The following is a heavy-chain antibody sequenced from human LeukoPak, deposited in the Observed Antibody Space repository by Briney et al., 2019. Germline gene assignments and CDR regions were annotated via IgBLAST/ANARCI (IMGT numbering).Heavy chain of an antibody. CDR3: ARVSVVRGWFDP. D-gene: IGHD4-23*01. CDR1: GYTFIGYY. Sequence: ASVKVSCKASGYTFIGYYMHWVRQAPGQGLEWMGWINPNSGGTNYAQKFQGRVTMTRDTSISTAYMELSRLRSDDTAVYYCARVSVVRGWFDPWGQGTLVTVST. J-gene: IGHJ5*02. V-gene: IGHV1-2*02. CDR2: INPNSGGT.